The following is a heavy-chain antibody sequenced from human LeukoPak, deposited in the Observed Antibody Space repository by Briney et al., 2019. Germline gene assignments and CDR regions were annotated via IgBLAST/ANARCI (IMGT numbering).Heavy chain of an antibody. CDR2: IKQDGSEK. V-gene: IGHV3-7*01. CDR3: ARSTAGFDY. CDR1: GFTFSSYW. D-gene: IGHD6-25*01. Sequence: GGSLRLSCAAPGFTFSSYWMSWVRQAPGKGLEWVANIKQDGSEKYYVDSVKGRFTISRDDAKNSLYLQMNSLRAEDTAVYYCARSTAGFDYWGQGTLVTVSS. J-gene: IGHJ4*02.